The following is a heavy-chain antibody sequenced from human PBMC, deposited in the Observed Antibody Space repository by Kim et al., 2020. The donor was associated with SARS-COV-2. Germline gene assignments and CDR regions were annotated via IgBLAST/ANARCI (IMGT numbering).Heavy chain of an antibody. Sequence: PPHISRVTISVDTSKNQFSLKLSSVTAADTAVYYCARGLGIAAAGIFDYWGQGTLVTVSS. J-gene: IGHJ4*02. V-gene: IGHV4-31*02. CDR3: ARGLGIAAAGIFDY. D-gene: IGHD6-13*01.